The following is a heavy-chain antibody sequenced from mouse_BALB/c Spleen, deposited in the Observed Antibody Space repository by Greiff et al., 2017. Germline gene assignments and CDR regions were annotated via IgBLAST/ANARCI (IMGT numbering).Heavy chain of an antibody. J-gene: IGHJ3*01. D-gene: IGHD4-1*01. CDR2: IDPANGNT. V-gene: IGHV14-3*02. CDR3: ARERTVSWFAY. CDR1: GFNIKDYY. Sequence: VQLQQSGAELVRSGASVKLSCTASGFNIKDYYMHWVKQRPEQGLEWIGRIDPANGNTKYDPKFQGKATITADTSSNTAYLQLSSLTSEDTAVYYCARERTVSWFAYWGQGTLVTVSA.